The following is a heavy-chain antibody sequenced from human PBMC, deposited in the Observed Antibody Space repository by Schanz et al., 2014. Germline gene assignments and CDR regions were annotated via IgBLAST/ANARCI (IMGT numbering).Heavy chain of an antibody. J-gene: IGHJ4*02. CDR1: GFSFNNYG. Sequence: QVQLVESGGSVVQPGRSLRLSCAASGFSFNNYGLNWVRQAPGKGLEWVAAISYDGSNSYYADSVKGRFTISRDTSKNTLYLQMSNLRAEYSAVYFCAEDRRNNYGSGRYYFEHWGQGTLVTVSS. CDR3: AEDRRNNYGSGRYYFEH. D-gene: IGHD3-10*01. CDR2: ISYDGSNS. V-gene: IGHV3-30*18.